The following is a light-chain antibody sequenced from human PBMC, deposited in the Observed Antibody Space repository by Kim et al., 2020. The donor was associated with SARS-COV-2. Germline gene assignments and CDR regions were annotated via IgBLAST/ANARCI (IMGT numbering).Light chain of an antibody. CDR2: AKK. J-gene: IGLJ2*01. CDR1: TVGTLQ. V-gene: IGLV3-19*01. Sequence: LVQTARTTCQGETVGTLQPGGYQQRPGQAHLLDTYAKKRRPSEIPDRFYGSGSGNTASLTITGAQVEDEAVYYCNSRDSSGNRVVFGGGTQRTVL. CDR3: NSRDSSGNRVV.